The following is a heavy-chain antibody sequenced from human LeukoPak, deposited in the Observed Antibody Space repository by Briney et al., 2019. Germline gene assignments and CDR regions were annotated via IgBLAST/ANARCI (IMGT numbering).Heavy chain of an antibody. J-gene: IGHJ4*02. D-gene: IGHD3-3*01. V-gene: IGHV1-8*01. Sequence: GASVKVSCKASGYTFTSYDINWVRQATGQGLEWMGWMNPNSGNTGYAQEFQGRVTMTRNTSISTAYMELSSLRSEDTAVYYCARGRYYDFWSGYYYPDYWGQGTLVTVSS. CDR1: GYTFTSYD. CDR3: ARGRYYDFWSGYYYPDY. CDR2: MNPNSGNT.